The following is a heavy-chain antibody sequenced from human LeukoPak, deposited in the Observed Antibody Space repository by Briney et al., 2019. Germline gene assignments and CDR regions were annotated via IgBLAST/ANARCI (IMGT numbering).Heavy chain of an antibody. J-gene: IGHJ5*02. D-gene: IGHD6-19*01. CDR2: ISAYNGNT. V-gene: IGHV1-18*01. Sequence: GASVKVSCKASGYTFTSYGISWVRQTPGQGLEWMGWISAYNGNTNYAQKLQGRVTMTTDTSTSTAYMELRSLRSDDTAVYYCARVWIAVAGTGGWFDPWGQGTLVTVSS. CDR1: GYTFTSYG. CDR3: ARVWIAVAGTGGWFDP.